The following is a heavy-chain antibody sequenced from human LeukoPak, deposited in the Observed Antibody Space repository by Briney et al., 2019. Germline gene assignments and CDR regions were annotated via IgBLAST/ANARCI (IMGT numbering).Heavy chain of an antibody. Sequence: SETLSLTCTVSGGSISTSSYYWGWIRQPPGKGLDWIGSIFYSGSTYYNPSLKSRVIISVDTSKNQFSLKLSSVTAADTAVYYCARRDRYCSSTSCYGHRFDPWGQGTLVTVSS. D-gene: IGHD2-2*01. CDR2: IFYSGST. CDR1: GGSISTSSYY. CDR3: ARRDRYCSSTSCYGHRFDP. V-gene: IGHV4-39*01. J-gene: IGHJ5*02.